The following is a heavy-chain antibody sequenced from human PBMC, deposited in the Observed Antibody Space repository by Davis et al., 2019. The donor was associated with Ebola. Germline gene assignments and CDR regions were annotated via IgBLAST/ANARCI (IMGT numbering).Heavy chain of an antibody. CDR3: ASISSSSWYYFDY. CDR2: IYYSGST. Sequence: SETLSLTCTVSGGSISSSSYYWGWIRQPPGKGLEWIGSIYYSGSTNYNPSLKSRVTISVDKSKNQFSLKLSSVTAADTAVYYCASISSSSWYYFDYWGQGTLVTVSS. D-gene: IGHD6-13*01. J-gene: IGHJ4*02. V-gene: IGHV4-39*07. CDR1: GGSISSSSYY.